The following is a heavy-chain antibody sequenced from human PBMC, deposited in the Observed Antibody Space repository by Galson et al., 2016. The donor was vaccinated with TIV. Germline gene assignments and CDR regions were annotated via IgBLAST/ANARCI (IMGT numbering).Heavy chain of an antibody. Sequence: SVKVSCKASTYTSTNYYMHWVRQAPGQGLEWMGIISPSGSRTTFAPTFQGRLTMTRDTSTSTVYMDLSSLESEDTAVYFCAREGENRGSYIAYWGQGTLVTVSS. CDR3: AREGENRGSYIAY. D-gene: IGHD2-15*01. CDR1: TYTSTNYY. J-gene: IGHJ4*02. CDR2: ISPSGSRT. V-gene: IGHV1-46*01.